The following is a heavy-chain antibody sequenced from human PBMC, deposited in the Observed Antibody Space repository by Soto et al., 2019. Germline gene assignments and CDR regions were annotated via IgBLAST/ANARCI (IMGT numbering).Heavy chain of an antibody. CDR3: ARDYFDSSDYTTNWFDP. V-gene: IGHV4-39*01. CDR2: IYYSGST. Sequence: SETLSLTCTVSGGSISSSSYYWGWIRQPPGKGLEWIGSIYYSGSTYYNPSLKSRVTISVDTSKNQFSLKLTSVTAADTALYYCARDYFDSSDYTTNWFDPWGQGTLVTVSS. J-gene: IGHJ5*02. CDR1: GGSISSSSYY. D-gene: IGHD3-22*01.